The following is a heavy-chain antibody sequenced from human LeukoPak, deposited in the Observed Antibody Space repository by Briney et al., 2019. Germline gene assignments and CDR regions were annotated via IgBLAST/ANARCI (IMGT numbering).Heavy chain of an antibody. CDR1: GGSISSYY. CDR2: IYYSGST. Sequence: SETLSLTCTVSGGSISSYYWSWTRQPPGKGLEWIGYIYYSGSTNYNPSLKSRVTISVDTSKNQFSLKLSSVTAADTAVYYCARGIPGRYCSSTSCYYGVWFDPWGQGTLVTVSS. V-gene: IGHV4-59*08. D-gene: IGHD2-2*01. CDR3: ARGIPGRYCSSTSCYYGVWFDP. J-gene: IGHJ5*02.